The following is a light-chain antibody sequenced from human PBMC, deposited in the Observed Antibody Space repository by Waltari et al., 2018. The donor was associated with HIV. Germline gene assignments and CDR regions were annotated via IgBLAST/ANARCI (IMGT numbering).Light chain of an antibody. CDR3: QQYNDWLSWT. CDR1: QSISRN. J-gene: IGKJ1*01. V-gene: IGKV3-15*01. CDR2: DSS. Sequence: EIVMTQSPATLSVSPGQRATVSCWASQSISRNLDWYQQRPGQAPRLLVYDSSTRVAGIPARFSASGFATEFTLTISSLQSEDFAVYYCQQYNDWLSWTFGQGTKVEMK.